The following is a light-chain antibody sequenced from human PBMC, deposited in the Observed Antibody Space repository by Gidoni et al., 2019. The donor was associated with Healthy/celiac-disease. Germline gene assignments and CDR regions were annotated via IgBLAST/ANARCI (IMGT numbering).Light chain of an antibody. Sequence: DIVLTQSPDSLALSLGERSTINCKSSQSALYSSNNKNYLAWYQQKPGQPPKLLIYWASTRETGVPDRFSGSGSGTDFTLTISSLQAEDVAVYYCQQYYSTPFTFGPGTKVEIK. V-gene: IGKV4-1*01. CDR1: QSALYSSNNKNY. CDR3: QQYYSTPFT. J-gene: IGKJ3*01. CDR2: WAS.